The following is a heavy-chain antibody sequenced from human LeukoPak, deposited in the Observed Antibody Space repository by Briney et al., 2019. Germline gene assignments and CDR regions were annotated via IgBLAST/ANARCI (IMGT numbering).Heavy chain of an antibody. D-gene: IGHD6-13*01. CDR3: ARGSSSWYYYYYYMDV. V-gene: IGHV1-18*01. CDR1: GYTFTSYG. Sequence: EASVKVSCKASGYTFTSYGISWVRQAPGQGLEWMGWISAYNGNTNYAQKLQGRVTMTTDTSTSTAYMELRSLRSDDTAVYYCARGSSSWYYYYYYMDVWGKGTTVTVSS. CDR2: ISAYNGNT. J-gene: IGHJ6*03.